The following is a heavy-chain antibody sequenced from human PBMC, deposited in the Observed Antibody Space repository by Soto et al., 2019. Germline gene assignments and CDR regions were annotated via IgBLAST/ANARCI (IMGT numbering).Heavy chain of an antibody. CDR1: GYTFTTYD. CDR2: MNPYTGKA. J-gene: IGHJ4*02. Sequence: QVQLVQSGAEVKKPGASVKVSCKAPGYTFTTYDINWVRQAPGQGLEWMGWMNPYTGKAGYAQKFQGRVTMTRDNSISTAYMELSGLRSEDTAVYYCARRKERSGPNYFDYWGQGTLVTVSS. CDR3: ARRKERSGPNYFDY. V-gene: IGHV1-8*01. D-gene: IGHD6-25*01.